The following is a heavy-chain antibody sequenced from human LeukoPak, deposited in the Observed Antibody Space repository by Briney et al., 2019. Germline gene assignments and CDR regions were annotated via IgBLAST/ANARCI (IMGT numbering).Heavy chain of an antibody. CDR3: VRGGIGYDSDY. V-gene: IGHV4-30-2*01. CDR2: IHHSGT. CDR1: GGSISNSAYY. D-gene: IGHD5-12*01. J-gene: IGHJ4*02. Sequence: PSQTLSLTCTVSGGSISNSAYYWSWIRQPPGKGLEWIAYIHHSGTYDNPSLKSRVTISIDRSKSQFSLNLTSVTAADTAVYYCVRGGIGYDSDYWGQGTLVAVSS.